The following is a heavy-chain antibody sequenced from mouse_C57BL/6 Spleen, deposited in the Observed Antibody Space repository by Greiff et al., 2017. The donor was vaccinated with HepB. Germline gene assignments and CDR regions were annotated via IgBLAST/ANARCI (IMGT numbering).Heavy chain of an antibody. CDR3: VRQLRQWYFDV. D-gene: IGHD2-12*01. J-gene: IGHJ1*03. V-gene: IGHV10-1*01. Sequence: EVQLVESGGGLVQPKGSLKLSCAASGFSFNTYAMNWVRQAPGKGLEWVARIRSKSNNYATYYADSVKDRFTISRDDSESMLYLQMNNLKTEDTAMYYCVRQLRQWYFDVWGTGTTVTVSS. CDR2: IRSKSNNYAT. CDR1: GFSFNTYA.